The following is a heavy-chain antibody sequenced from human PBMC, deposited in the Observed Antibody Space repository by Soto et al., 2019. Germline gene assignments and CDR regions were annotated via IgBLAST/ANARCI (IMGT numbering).Heavy chain of an antibody. CDR3: ARGARDYDILTGYYYYFDY. V-gene: IGHV3-15*07. D-gene: IGHD3-9*01. CDR2: IKSKTDGGTT. Sequence: GVSLRRSCSPSVFTFSNAWINCVVPSPVKVLDCFVRIKSKTDGGTTDYAAPVKGRFTISRDDSKNTLYLQMDSLRAEDTAVYYCARGARDYDILTGYYYYFDYWGQGTLVTVSS. CDR1: VFTFSNAW. J-gene: IGHJ4*02.